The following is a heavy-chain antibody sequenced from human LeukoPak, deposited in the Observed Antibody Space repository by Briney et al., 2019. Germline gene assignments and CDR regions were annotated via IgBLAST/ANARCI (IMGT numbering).Heavy chain of an antibody. D-gene: IGHD4-23*01. CDR3: ARDNGGIDY. V-gene: IGHV3-74*01. J-gene: IGHJ4*02. Sequence: GGSLRLSCAASGYSFSIYWMPWVRPAPGKGLVWVSHINNDGSSTNYADSVKGRFTVSRDNAKNTLYLQMNSLRAEDTAMYYCARDNGGIDYWGQGALVTVSS. CDR2: INNDGSST. CDR1: GYSFSIYW.